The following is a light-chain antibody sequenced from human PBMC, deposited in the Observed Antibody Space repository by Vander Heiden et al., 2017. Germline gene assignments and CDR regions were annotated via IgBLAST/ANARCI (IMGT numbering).Light chain of an antibody. CDR3: LVYYGGAYV. CDR2: STS. CDR1: SGAVTSAYY. Sequence: QTVVTQEPSLTVSPGGPVTLPCASSSGAVTSAYYANWFQQKPGQPPRSLIYSTSNKRSWTPARFSGSLLGGKAALTLSGVQPEDEAEYYCLVYYGGAYVFGTGTKVTVL. J-gene: IGLJ1*01. V-gene: IGLV7-43*01.